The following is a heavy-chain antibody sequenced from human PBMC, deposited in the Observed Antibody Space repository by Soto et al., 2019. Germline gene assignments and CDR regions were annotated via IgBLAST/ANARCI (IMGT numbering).Heavy chain of an antibody. V-gene: IGHV1-69*13. CDR3: ANTIMITFGAFDI. D-gene: IGHD3-16*01. J-gene: IGHJ3*02. Sequence: SVKVSCKASGGTFSSYAISWVRQAPGQGLEWMGGIIPIFGTANYAQKFQGRVTITADESTSTAYMELSSLRSEDTAVYYCANTIMITFGAFDIWGQGTMVTVSS. CDR2: IIPIFGTA. CDR1: GGTFSSYA.